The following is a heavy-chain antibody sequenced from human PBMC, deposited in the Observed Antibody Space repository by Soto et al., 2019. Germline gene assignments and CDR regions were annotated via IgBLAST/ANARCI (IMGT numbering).Heavy chain of an antibody. CDR2: IYYSGST. CDR3: ARFATGSGWSIDY. Sequence: QVQLQESGPGLVKPSETLSLTCTVSGGSISSYHWRWIRQPPGKGREWLGYIYYSGSTNYTPSLKSRVPMSVDTSKNQFSLNLSSVTAAYTAVYYCARFATGSGWSIDYWGQGTLVTVSS. D-gene: IGHD6-19*01. V-gene: IGHV4-59*01. CDR1: GGSISSYH. J-gene: IGHJ4*02.